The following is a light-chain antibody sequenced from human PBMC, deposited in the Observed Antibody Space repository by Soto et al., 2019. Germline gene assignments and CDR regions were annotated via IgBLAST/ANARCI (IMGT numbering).Light chain of an antibody. J-gene: IGLJ3*02. CDR2: ENN. Sequence: QSVLTQPPSVSAAPGQKVTISCSGSSSNIGNNYVSWYQQLPGTAPKLLIYENNKRPSGIPDRFSGSKSGTSATLGITGLQTGDEADYYCGTWDSSLSAWRWVFGGGTKLTVL. V-gene: IGLV1-51*02. CDR3: GTWDSSLSAWRWV. CDR1: SSNIGNNY.